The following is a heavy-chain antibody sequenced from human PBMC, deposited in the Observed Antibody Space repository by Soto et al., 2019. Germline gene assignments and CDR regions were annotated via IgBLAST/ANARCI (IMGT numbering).Heavy chain of an antibody. V-gene: IGHV3-30*18. CDR1: GFTFSSYG. J-gene: IGHJ5*02. CDR3: VKGYYDFWSGYYSRNCFDP. D-gene: IGHD3-3*01. CDR2: ISYDGSNK. Sequence: QVQLVESGGGVVQPGRSLRLSCAASGFTFSSYGMHWVRQAPGKGLEWVAVISYDGSNKYYADSVKGRFTISRDNSKNTLYLQMNTLGAEDTAVYYCVKGYYDFWSGYYSRNCFDPWGEGTMVTVSS.